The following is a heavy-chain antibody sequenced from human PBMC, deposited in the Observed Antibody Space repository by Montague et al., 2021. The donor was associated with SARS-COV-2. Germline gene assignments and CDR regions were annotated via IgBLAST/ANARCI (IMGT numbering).Heavy chain of an antibody. CDR3: ASAPRNSYGYWGY. CDR2: INHSGFT. D-gene: IGHD5-18*01. J-gene: IGHJ4*02. Sequence: SETLSLTCAVSGDSFSNFYWSWIRQPPGKGLEWIGEINHSGFTXXXPSXXSRVTISLDTSKNQLSLKLNSVTAADTAVYYCASAPRNSYGYWGYWGKGTLVTVSS. V-gene: IGHV4-34*01. CDR1: GDSFSNFY.